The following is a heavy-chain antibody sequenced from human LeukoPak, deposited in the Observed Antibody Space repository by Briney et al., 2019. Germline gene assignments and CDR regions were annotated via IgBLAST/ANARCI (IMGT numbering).Heavy chain of an antibody. CDR2: IYTGGTT. J-gene: IGHJ3*02. Sequence: GGSLRLSCAASGFTVRSNDMNWVRQAPGKGLEWVSVIYTGGTTYYADSVKGRFTISRDNSKNTLYLQMNSLRAEDTAMYYCARDSSVDGFDMWGQGTMVTVSS. CDR1: GFTVRSND. V-gene: IGHV3-66*02. CDR3: ARDSSVDGFDM. D-gene: IGHD2-21*01.